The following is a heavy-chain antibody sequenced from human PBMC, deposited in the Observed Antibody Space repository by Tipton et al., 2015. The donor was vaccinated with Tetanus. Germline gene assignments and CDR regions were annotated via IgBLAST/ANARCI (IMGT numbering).Heavy chain of an antibody. CDR2: ISSSSSYI. Sequence: SLRLSCAASGFTFSSYSMNWVRQAPGKGLEWVSSISSSSSYIYYADSAKGRFTISRDNAKNSLYLQMNSLRAEDTAVYYCARRLSITMVRGDYNDYWGQGTLVTVSS. CDR1: GFTFSSYS. D-gene: IGHD3-10*01. CDR3: ARRLSITMVRGDYNDY. V-gene: IGHV3-21*01. J-gene: IGHJ4*02.